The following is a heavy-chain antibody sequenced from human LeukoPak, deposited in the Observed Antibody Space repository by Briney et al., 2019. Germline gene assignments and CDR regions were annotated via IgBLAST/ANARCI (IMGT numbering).Heavy chain of an antibody. J-gene: IGHJ4*02. CDR2: IIPILGIA. CDR1: GGTFSSYA. V-gene: IGHV1-69*04. Sequence: GASVKVSCKASGGTFSSYAISWVRQAPGQGLEWMGRIIPILGIANYAQKFQGRVTITADKSTSTAYMELSSLRSEDTAVYYCARARGDYGAHFDYWGQGTLVTVSS. D-gene: IGHD4-17*01. CDR3: ARARGDYGAHFDY.